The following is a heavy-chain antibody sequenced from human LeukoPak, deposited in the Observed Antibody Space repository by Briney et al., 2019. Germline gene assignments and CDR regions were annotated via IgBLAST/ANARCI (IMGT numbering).Heavy chain of an antibody. V-gene: IGHV3-30*18. D-gene: IGHD2-2*01. CDR3: AKGGYCSATRCYVGKGMGD. CDR1: GFTFDTYG. CDR2: ISHDGVDK. J-gene: IGHJ4*02. Sequence: GGSLRLSCAASGFTFDTYGMHWVRQAPGKGLEWVAVISHDGVDKYYADSVKGRFTISRDNSKNTVSLQVNSLRAEDTAAYYCAKGGYCSATRCYVGKGMGDWGQGTLVTVSS.